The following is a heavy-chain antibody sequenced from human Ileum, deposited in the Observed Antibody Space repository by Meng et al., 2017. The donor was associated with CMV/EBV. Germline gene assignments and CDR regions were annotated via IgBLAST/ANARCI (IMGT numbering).Heavy chain of an antibody. CDR2: INPNSGGT. D-gene: IGHD3-9*01. CDR1: EYTFTGYY. V-gene: IGHV1-2*06. J-gene: IGHJ4*02. Sequence: KASEYTFTGYYMYWVRQAPGQGLEWMGRINPNSGGTNYAQKFQGRVTMTRDTSISTAYMELSRLRSDDTAVYYCARGGVRYFDWLLSIWGQGTLVTVSS. CDR3: ARGGVRYFDWLLSI.